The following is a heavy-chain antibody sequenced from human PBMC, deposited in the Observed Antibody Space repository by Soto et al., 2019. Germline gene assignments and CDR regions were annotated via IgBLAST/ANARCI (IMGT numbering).Heavy chain of an antibody. V-gene: IGHV4-30-2*06. Sequence: SLSLTGTVSVGSISSGGYSWTWIRQSPGKGLEWIGYTYQSGSAYYNPSLKSRVTISVDRSKNQFSLNLTSVTAADTAVYYCARDYYGMDVWGQGTTVTVSS. CDR2: TYQSGSA. J-gene: IGHJ6*02. CDR3: ARDYYGMDV. CDR1: VGSISSGGYS.